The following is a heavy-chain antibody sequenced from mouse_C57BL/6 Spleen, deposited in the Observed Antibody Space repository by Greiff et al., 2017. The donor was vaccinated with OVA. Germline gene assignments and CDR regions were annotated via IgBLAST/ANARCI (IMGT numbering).Heavy chain of an antibody. CDR1: GYTFTSCW. J-gene: IGHJ2*01. Sequence: QVQLKQPGAELVRPGSSVKLSCKASGYTFTSCWMDWVKQRPGQGLEWIGNIYPSDSETHYNQKFKDKATLTVDKSSSTAYMQLSSLTSEDSAVYYCARWGDGFYGGQGTTLTVSS. D-gene: IGHD2-3*01. V-gene: IGHV1-61*01. CDR2: IYPSDSET. CDR3: ARWGDGFY.